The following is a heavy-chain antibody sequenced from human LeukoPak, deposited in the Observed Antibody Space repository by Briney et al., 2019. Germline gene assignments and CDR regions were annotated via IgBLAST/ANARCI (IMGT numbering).Heavy chain of an antibody. J-gene: IGHJ4*02. V-gene: IGHV4-39*07. CDR3: ALGYSGYFDY. Sequence: SETLSLTCTVSGGSISSSSYYWGWIRQPPGTGLEWIGSIYYSGSTYYNPSLKSRVTISIDTSKNQFSLKLSSVTAADTAVYYCALGYSGYFDYWGQGTLVTVSS. D-gene: IGHD5-12*01. CDR2: IYYSGST. CDR1: GGSISSSSYY.